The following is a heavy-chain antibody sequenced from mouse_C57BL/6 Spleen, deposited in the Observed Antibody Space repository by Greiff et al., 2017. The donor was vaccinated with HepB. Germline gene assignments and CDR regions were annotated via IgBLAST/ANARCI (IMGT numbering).Heavy chain of an antibody. Sequence: EVNVVESGGGLVKPGGSLKLSCAASGFTFSDYGMHWVRQAPEKGLEWVAYISSGSSTIYYADTVKGRFTISRDNAKNTLFLQSTSLRSEDTAMYYCARDDYYLKFDYWGQGTTLTVSS. D-gene: IGHD2-3*01. CDR1: GFTFSDYG. J-gene: IGHJ2*01. CDR3: ARDDYYLKFDY. CDR2: ISSGSSTI. V-gene: IGHV5-17*01.